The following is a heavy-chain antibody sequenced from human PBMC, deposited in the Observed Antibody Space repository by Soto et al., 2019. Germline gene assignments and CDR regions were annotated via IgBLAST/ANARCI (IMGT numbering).Heavy chain of an antibody. D-gene: IGHD1-1*01. Sequence: EVQLVESGGGLVKPGGSLRLSCVASGFTFNTYIINWVRQAPGKGLEWVSSISSSSTFLYYVDSVKGRFTISRDNAKNSLYLQMNSLRAEDTAVYYCARENDNAFDIWGQGTMVTVSS. V-gene: IGHV3-21*01. CDR2: ISSSSTFL. J-gene: IGHJ3*02. CDR1: GFTFNTYI. CDR3: ARENDNAFDI.